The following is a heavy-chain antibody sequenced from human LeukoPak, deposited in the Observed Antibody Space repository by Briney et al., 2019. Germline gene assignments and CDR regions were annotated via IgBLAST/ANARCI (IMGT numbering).Heavy chain of an antibody. D-gene: IGHD2-15*01. Sequence: GGSLRLSCAASGFTFSSYSMNWVRQAPGKGLEWVSSISSSSSTIYYADSVKGRFTISRDNAKNSLYLQMNSLRAEDTAVYYCARGRTGYCSGGSCEPFDYWGQGTLVTVSS. CDR3: ARGRTGYCSGGSCEPFDY. CDR1: GFTFSSYS. CDR2: ISSSSSTI. V-gene: IGHV3-48*01. J-gene: IGHJ4*02.